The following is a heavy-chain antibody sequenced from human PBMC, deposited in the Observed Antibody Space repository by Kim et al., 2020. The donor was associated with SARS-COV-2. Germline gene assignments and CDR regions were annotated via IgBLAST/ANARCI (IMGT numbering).Heavy chain of an antibody. D-gene: IGHD3-10*01. CDR3: ARAQGSGSYYGGYFDY. Sequence: SLKSRVTISVDTSKNQFSLKLSSVTAADTAVYYCARAQGSGSYYGGYFDYWGQGTLVTVSS. J-gene: IGHJ4*02. V-gene: IGHV4-34*01.